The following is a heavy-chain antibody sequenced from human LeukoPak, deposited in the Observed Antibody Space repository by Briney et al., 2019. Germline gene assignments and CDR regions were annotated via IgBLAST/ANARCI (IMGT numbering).Heavy chain of an antibody. Sequence: GGSLRPSCAASGFTFSSYEMNWVRQAPGKGLEWVSYISSSGSTIYYADSVKGRFTISRDNAKNPLYLQMNSLRAEDTAVYYCARDGVVPAAPDYYYGMDVWGKGTTVTVSS. D-gene: IGHD2-2*01. J-gene: IGHJ6*04. CDR1: GFTFSSYE. V-gene: IGHV3-48*03. CDR2: ISSSGSTI. CDR3: ARDGVVPAAPDYYYGMDV.